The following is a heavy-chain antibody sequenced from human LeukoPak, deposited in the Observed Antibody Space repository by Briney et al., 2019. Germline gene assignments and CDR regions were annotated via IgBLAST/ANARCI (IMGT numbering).Heavy chain of an antibody. Sequence: GGSLRLSCAASGFTFSDYYMSWIRQAPGKGLEWVSYISSSGSTIYYADSVKGRFTISRDNAKNSLYLQMNSLRAEDTAVYYCAREVRSSSKYYFDYWGQGTLVTVSS. CDR1: GFTFSDYY. J-gene: IGHJ4*02. V-gene: IGHV3-11*01. D-gene: IGHD6-13*01. CDR2: ISSSGSTI. CDR3: AREVRSSSKYYFDY.